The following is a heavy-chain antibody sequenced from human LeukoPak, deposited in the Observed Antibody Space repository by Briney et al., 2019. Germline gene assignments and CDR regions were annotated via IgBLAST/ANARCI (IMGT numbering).Heavy chain of an antibody. D-gene: IGHD5-12*01. V-gene: IGHV3-74*01. CDR3: TRDCGTSGCDY. J-gene: IGHJ4*02. CDR1: GFTFSSYW. CDR2: INSDGSST. Sequence: GGSLRLSCAASGFTFSSYWMYWVRQAPGKGLVWVSGINSDGSSTNYADSVKGRFTISRDNAKNTVYLQMNSLRVEDTAVYYCTRDCGTSGCDYWGQGTLVTVSS.